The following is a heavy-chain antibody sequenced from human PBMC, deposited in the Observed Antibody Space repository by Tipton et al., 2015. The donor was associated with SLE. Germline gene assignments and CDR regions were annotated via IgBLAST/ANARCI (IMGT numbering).Heavy chain of an antibody. V-gene: IGHV3-66*02. Sequence: GSLRLSCAASGFLVSNNYMTWVRHAPGKGLEWISVIFSDGTTYYTDSVKGRFTISRDNSKNTLYMQMNSLRAEDTAVYFCAGGRMVVPTSLDDWGQGTLVTVSS. CDR1: GFLVSNNY. J-gene: IGHJ4*02. D-gene: IGHD2-15*01. CDR3: AGGRMVVPTSLDD. CDR2: IFSDGTT.